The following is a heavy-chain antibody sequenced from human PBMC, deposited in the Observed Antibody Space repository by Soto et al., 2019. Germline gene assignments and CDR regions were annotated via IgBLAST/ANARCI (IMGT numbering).Heavy chain of an antibody. CDR2: INHSGST. D-gene: IGHD3-10*01. J-gene: IGHJ5*02. CDR1: GGSFSGYY. V-gene: IGHV4-34*01. CDR3: ARDQAYTGQFWFDP. Sequence: PSETLSLTCAVYGGSFSGYYWSWIRQPPGKGLEWIGEINHSGSTNYNPSLKSRVTISVDTSKNQFSLKLSSMTAADTAVYYCARDQAYTGQFWFDPWGQGTLVTVSS.